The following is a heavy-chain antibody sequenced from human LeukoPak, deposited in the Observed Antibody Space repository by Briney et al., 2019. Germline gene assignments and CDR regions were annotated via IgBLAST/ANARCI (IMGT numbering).Heavy chain of an antibody. J-gene: IGHJ3*02. CDR1: GFTFSSYG. CDR2: IRYDGSNK. CDR3: ARIVANLYAFDI. D-gene: IGHD5-12*01. Sequence: GGSLRLSCAASGFTFSSYGMHWVRQAPGKGLEWVAFIRYDGSNKYYADSVKGRFTISRDNSKSTLYLQMNSLRAEDTAVYYCARIVANLYAFDIWGQGTIVTVSS. V-gene: IGHV3-30*02.